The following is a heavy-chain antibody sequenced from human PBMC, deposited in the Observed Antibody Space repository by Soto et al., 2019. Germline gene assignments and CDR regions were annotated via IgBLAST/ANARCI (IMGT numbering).Heavy chain of an antibody. V-gene: IGHV4-39*01. J-gene: IGHJ5*02. D-gene: IGHD2-2*01. CDR3: ARVPDR. Sequence: PSETLSLTCAVSGGSISSSNWWSWVRQPPGKGLEWIGSIYYSGSTCYNPSLKSRVTISVDTSKNQFSLKLSSVTAADTAVYYCARVPDRWGQGTLVTVSS. CDR1: GGSISSSNW. CDR2: IYYSGST.